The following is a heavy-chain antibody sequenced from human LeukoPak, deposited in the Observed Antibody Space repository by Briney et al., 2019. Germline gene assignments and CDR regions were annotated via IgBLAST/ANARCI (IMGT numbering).Heavy chain of an antibody. CDR2: ISGSGDNI. Sequence: GGSLRLSCAASGFTVSSNYMSWVRQAPGKGLEWVSAISGSGDNIYYADSVKGRFTISRDNSKNTLYLQMNSLRAEDTAVYYCAKFDPTGMYCSSTGCYAPFDYWGQGTLVTVSS. CDR3: AKFDPTGMYCSSTGCYAPFDY. J-gene: IGHJ4*02. D-gene: IGHD2-2*01. CDR1: GFTVSSNY. V-gene: IGHV3-23*01.